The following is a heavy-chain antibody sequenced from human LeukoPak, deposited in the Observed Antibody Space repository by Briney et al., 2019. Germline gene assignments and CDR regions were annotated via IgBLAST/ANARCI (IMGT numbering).Heavy chain of an antibody. CDR3: ARVPLVPAAMGYYGMDV. J-gene: IGHJ6*02. V-gene: IGHV4-59*06. Sequence: SETLSLTCTVSGGSVSSYYWSWIRQPAGKGLEWIGYIYYSGSTYYNPSLKSRVTISVDTSKNQFSLKLSSVTAADTAVYYCARVPLVPAAMGYYGMDVWGQGTTVTVSS. CDR2: IYYSGST. CDR1: GGSVSSYY. D-gene: IGHD2-2*01.